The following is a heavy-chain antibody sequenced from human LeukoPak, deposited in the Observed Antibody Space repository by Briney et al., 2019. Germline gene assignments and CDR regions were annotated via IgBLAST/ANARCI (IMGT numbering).Heavy chain of an antibody. V-gene: IGHV3-43*01. CDR3: ARVTGEGYYFDY. Sequence: GGSLRLSCAASGFTFDDYTMHWVRQAPGKGLEWVSLISWDGNSTYYADSVKGRFTISRDNAKNSLYLQMNSLRAEDTAVYYCARVTGEGYYFDYWGQGTLVTVSS. D-gene: IGHD7-27*01. J-gene: IGHJ4*02. CDR1: GFTFDDYT. CDR2: ISWDGNST.